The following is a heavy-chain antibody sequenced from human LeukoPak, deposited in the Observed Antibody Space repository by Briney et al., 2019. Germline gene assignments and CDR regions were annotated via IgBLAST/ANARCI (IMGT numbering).Heavy chain of an antibody. CDR2: INPSGGST. CDR3: ARVGAATDYYFYYGMDV. V-gene: IGHV1-46*01. CDR1: GYTFTSYY. J-gene: IGHJ6*02. D-gene: IGHD2-15*01. Sequence: AAVKLSCTASGYTFTSYYMHWVRQSPGQGLEWMGIINPSGGSTGYAEKFHDRVTMTRDTSTSTVYMELSSLRSEDTAVYYCARVGAATDYYFYYGMDVWGQGTTATVFS.